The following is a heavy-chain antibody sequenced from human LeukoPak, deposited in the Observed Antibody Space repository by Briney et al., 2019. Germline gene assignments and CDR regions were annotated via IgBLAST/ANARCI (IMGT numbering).Heavy chain of an antibody. CDR2: IVVGSGIT. J-gene: IGHJ3*02. Sequence: ASVKVSCKTSGFTFSTSGIQWVRQARGQRLEWIGWIVVGSGITKYAQKFQERVTITRDMFTSTAYMELSSLRSEDTAVYYCAAELNYYYDSSGYYFDAFDIWGQGTMVTVSS. D-gene: IGHD3-22*01. CDR3: AAELNYYYDSSGYYFDAFDI. V-gene: IGHV1-58*02. CDR1: GFTFSTSG.